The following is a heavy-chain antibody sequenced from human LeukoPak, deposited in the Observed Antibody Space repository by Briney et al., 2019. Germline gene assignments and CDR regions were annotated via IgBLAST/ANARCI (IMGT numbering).Heavy chain of an antibody. CDR1: GFTFSSYW. D-gene: IGHD6-13*01. Sequence: GSLRLSCAASGFTFSSYWMSWVRQAPGKGLEWVANIKQDGSEKYYVDSVKGRFTISRDNAKNSLYLQMNSLRAEDTAVYYCARDSLLYSSSWSPSDYWGQGTLVTVSS. CDR3: ARDSLLYSSSWSPSDY. V-gene: IGHV3-7*01. J-gene: IGHJ4*02. CDR2: IKQDGSEK.